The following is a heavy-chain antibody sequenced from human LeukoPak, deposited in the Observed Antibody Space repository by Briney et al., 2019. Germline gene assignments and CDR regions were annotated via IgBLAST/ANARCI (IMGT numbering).Heavy chain of an antibody. CDR2: FYYSGST. CDR1: GDSITNTNYY. CDR3: AKSKTSAVHTFDP. D-gene: IGHD6-6*01. V-gene: IGHV4-39*07. Sequence: SETLSLTCAVSGDSITNTNYYWVWIRQPPGKGLEWIGSFYYSGSTYLNPSLKSRISISVDTSKNQFSLNLRSVTAADTAVYYCAKSKTSAVHTFDPWGQGTLVIVSS. J-gene: IGHJ5*02.